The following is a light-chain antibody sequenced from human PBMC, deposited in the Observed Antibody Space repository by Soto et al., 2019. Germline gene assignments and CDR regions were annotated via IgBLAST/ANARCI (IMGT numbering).Light chain of an antibody. CDR2: DAS. Sequence: VMTQSPDTLSASPGERVSLSCRASQSVSSYLAWYQQKPGQAPRLLIYDASNRATGIPAMFSGSGSGTDFTLTISSLEPEDFAVYYCQQRSNWPRTFGQGTRLEI. CDR1: QSVSSY. V-gene: IGKV3-11*01. CDR3: QQRSNWPRT. J-gene: IGKJ5*01.